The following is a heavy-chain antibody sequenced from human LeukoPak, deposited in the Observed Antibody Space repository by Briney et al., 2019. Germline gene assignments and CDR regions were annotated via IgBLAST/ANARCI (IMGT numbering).Heavy chain of an antibody. J-gene: IGHJ6*02. CDR2: ISGSGGST. CDR1: GFTFSSYA. V-gene: IGHV3-23*01. D-gene: IGHD2-2*01. Sequence: PGGSLRLSCAASGFTFSSYAMSWVRQAPGKGLEWVSAISGSGGSTYYADSVEGRFTISRDNSKNTLYLQMNSLRAEDTAVYYCAKDGGADIVVVPAATFMFPGLPLYYYYGMDVWGQGTTVTVSS. CDR3: AKDGGADIVVVPAATFMFPGLPLYYYYGMDV.